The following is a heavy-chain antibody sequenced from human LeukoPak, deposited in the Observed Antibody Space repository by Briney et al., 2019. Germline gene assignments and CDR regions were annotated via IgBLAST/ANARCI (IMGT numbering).Heavy chain of an antibody. D-gene: IGHD3-10*01. Sequence: ASVKVSCKASGYTFTGYEIHWVRQATGQGLEWMGWMNPKSGNSAYAQKFQGRVTMTRNTSISTAYMELRSLMSEDTAMYYCARDVTMVRGVTHFDYWGQGTLVTVSS. V-gene: IGHV1-8*02. CDR3: ARDVTMVRGVTHFDY. J-gene: IGHJ4*02. CDR1: GYTFTGYE. CDR2: MNPKSGNS.